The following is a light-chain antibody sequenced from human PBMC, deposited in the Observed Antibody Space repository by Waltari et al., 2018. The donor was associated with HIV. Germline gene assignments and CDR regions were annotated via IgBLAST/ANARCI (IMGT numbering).Light chain of an antibody. CDR1: QTFNTY. CDR3: QQSYSSPRT. Sequence: DIQMTQSPSPLSASVGDRVSITCRASQTFNTYLNWYQQKPGKAPNLLIFATSTLQSGVPSRFSGSGSGTDFTLTISSLQPEDFATYYCQQSYSSPRTFGQGTKVEVK. J-gene: IGKJ1*01. CDR2: ATS. V-gene: IGKV1-39*01.